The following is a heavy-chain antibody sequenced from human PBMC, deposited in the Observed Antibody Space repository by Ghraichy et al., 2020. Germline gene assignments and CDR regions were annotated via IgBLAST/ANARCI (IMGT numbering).Heavy chain of an antibody. CDR1: GGSFNNFI. Sequence: SVKVSCKACGGSFNNFIISWVRQAPVQGLEWMGRIIPILGTTNYAQKFHDRVAITADKSTTTAYMELSSLRSEDTAVYYCASLRGMGIVSSHYNQYYLDVWGKGTTVIVSS. CDR2: IIPILGTT. J-gene: IGHJ6*03. CDR3: ASLRGMGIVSSHYNQYYLDV. D-gene: IGHD6-19*01. V-gene: IGHV1-69*08.